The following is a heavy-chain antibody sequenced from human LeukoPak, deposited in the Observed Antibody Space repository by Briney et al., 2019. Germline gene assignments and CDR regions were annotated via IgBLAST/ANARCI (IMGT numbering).Heavy chain of an antibody. CDR1: GGSIRSSNYY. J-gene: IGHJ4*02. CDR2: IYYSGST. D-gene: IGHD6-19*01. V-gene: IGHV4-39*01. Sequence: SETLSLTCTVSGGSIRSSNYYWGWIRQPPGRGLEWIGIIYYSGSTYYNPSLKIRVTISVDTSKNQISLKLNSVTAADTAVYYCARSLAGPRARPSDYWGQGILVTVSS. CDR3: ARSLAGPRARPSDY.